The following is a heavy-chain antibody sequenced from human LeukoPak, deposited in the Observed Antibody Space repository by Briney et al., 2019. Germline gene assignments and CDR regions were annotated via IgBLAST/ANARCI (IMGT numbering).Heavy chain of an antibody. V-gene: IGHV5-51*01. J-gene: IGHJ4*02. CDR1: GYMFTSYW. Sequence: GESRKISCKGSGYMFTSYWIGWVRQLPGKGLEWMGIIYPGDSDTRYSPSFQGQVTISADKSISTAYLQWSSLKASDTAMYYCARRGSSWYLDYWGQGTLVTVSS. CDR3: ARRGSSWYLDY. D-gene: IGHD6-13*01. CDR2: IYPGDSDT.